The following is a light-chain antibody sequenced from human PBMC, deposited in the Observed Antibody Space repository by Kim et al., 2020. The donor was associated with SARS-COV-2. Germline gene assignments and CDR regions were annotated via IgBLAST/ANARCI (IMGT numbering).Light chain of an antibody. CDR3: SSYTSSSTYV. Sequence: GQSITISCTGTSSDVGCYRYVSWYQHPPVNAPNLMIYDVSKRPSGVSHRFSGSKSGNTASLTISVLQAEDEADYYCSSYTSSSTYVFGTWTKVTVL. J-gene: IGLJ1*01. CDR2: DVS. CDR1: SSDVGCYRY. V-gene: IGLV2-14*03.